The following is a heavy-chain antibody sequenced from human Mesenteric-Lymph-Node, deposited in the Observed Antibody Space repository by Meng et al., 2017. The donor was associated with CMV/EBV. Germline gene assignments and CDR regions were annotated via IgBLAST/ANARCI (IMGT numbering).Heavy chain of an antibody. J-gene: IGHJ4*02. D-gene: IGHD1-26*01. CDR1: GFTVSRSY. CDR3: VRGRLREPLDY. Sequence: GGSLRLSCAVSGFTVSRSYMTWVRQAPGKGLEWVSGISSEAYPHYADSVKGRFTISRDNSKNTLYLQMNSLRDEDTAVYHCVRGRLREPLDYWGQGTLVTVSS. CDR2: ISSEAYP. V-gene: IGHV3-53*01.